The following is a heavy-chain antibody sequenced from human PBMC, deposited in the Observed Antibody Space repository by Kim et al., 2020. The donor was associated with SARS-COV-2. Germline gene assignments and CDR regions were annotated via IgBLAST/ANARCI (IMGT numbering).Heavy chain of an antibody. Sequence: SETLSLTCAVYGGSFSGYYWSWIRQPPGKGLEWIGEINHGGSTNYNPSLKSRVTISVDTSKNQFSLKLSSVTAADTAVYYCATLRASAYWGQGTLVTVSS. CDR1: GGSFSGYY. J-gene: IGHJ4*02. V-gene: IGHV4-34*01. CDR2: INHGGST. CDR3: ATLRASAY. D-gene: IGHD3-3*01.